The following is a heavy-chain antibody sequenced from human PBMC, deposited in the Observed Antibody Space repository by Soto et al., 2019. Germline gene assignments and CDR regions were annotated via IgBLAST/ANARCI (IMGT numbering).Heavy chain of an antibody. Sequence: TSETLSLTYTVSGGSISSYYWSWIRQPPGKGLEWIGYIYYSGSTNYNPSLKSRVTISVDTSKNQFSLKLSSVTAADTAVYYCAAAQYNWFDPWGQGTLVTVSS. D-gene: IGHD6-6*01. V-gene: IGHV4-59*01. CDR3: AAAQYNWFDP. CDR1: GGSISSYY. CDR2: IYYSGST. J-gene: IGHJ5*02.